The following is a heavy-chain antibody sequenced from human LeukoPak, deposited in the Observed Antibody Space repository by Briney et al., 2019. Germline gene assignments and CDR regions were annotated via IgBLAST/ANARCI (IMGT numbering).Heavy chain of an antibody. CDR3: TTSSKNRLLWFGDLQGPFDP. J-gene: IGHJ5*02. Sequence: GGSLRLSCAASHFTFNSYWMSWVRQAPGKGLEWVGRIKSKTDGGTTDYAAPVKGRFTISRDDSKNTLYLQMNSLKTEDTAVYYCTTSSKNRLLWFGDLQGPFDPWGQGTLVTVSS. CDR2: IKSKTDGGTT. CDR1: HFTFNSYW. V-gene: IGHV3-15*01. D-gene: IGHD3-10*01.